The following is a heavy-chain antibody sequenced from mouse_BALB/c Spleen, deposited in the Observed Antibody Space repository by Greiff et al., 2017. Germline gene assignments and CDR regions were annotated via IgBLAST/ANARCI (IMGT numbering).Heavy chain of an antibody. CDR1: GYSITSDYA. CDR3: ARYTTVVARAMDY. D-gene: IGHD1-1*01. J-gene: IGHJ4*01. V-gene: IGHV3-2*02. CDR2: ISYSGST. Sequence: EVHLVESGPGLVKPSQSLSLTCTVTGYSITSDYAWNWIRQFPGNKLEWMGYISYSGSTSYNPSLKSRISITRDTSKNQFFLQLNSVTTEDTATYYCARYTTVVARAMDYWGQGTSVTVSS.